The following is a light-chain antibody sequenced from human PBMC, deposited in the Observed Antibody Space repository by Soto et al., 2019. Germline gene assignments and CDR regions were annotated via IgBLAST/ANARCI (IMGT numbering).Light chain of an antibody. Sequence: AIQMTQSPSSLSASVGDRVIITCRASQGIRNDLGWYQQKPGKAPNLLIYAASSLHSGVPSRFSGSGSGTDFTLTISSLQPEDFATYYCLQDYNYPRTFGQGTKVDIK. CDR1: QGIRND. CDR3: LQDYNYPRT. J-gene: IGKJ1*01. CDR2: AAS. V-gene: IGKV1-6*01.